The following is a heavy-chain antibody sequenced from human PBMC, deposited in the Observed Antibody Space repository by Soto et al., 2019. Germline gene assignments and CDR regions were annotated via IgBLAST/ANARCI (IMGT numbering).Heavy chain of an antibody. CDR2: VSTNNANT. Sequence: ASVKVSCKTSGYSFSAYGLAWLRQAPGQRPEWMGWVSTNNANTNYAQKFQGRVTMTTDTSTTTTYMELRSLRSDDTAVYYCARELNTESSAYYSFAYWGQGTLVTVSS. J-gene: IGHJ4*02. CDR3: ARELNTESSAYYSFAY. CDR1: GYSFSAYG. D-gene: IGHD3-22*01. V-gene: IGHV1-18*01.